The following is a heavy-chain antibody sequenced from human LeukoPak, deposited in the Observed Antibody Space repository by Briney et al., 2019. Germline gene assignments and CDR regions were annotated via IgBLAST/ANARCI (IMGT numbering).Heavy chain of an antibody. CDR3: ARLGYCSGGSCYRKYYYYGMDV. V-gene: IGHV4-59*01. Sequence: PSETLSLTCTVSGGSISSYYWSWLRQPPGKGLEWIGYIYYSGSTNYNPSLKSRVTISVDTSKNQFSLKLSSVTAADTAVYYCARLGYCSGGSCYRKYYYYGMDVWGQGTTVTVS. D-gene: IGHD2-15*01. CDR2: IYYSGST. CDR1: GGSISSYY. J-gene: IGHJ6*02.